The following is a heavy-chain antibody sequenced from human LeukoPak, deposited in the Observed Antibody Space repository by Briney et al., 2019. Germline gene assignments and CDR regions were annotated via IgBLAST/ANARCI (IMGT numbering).Heavy chain of an antibody. CDR2: ISSSSSYI. CDR1: GFTFSSYS. J-gene: IGHJ4*02. CDR3: ARDGQWFGEFYDY. V-gene: IGHV3-21*01. Sequence: GGSLRLSCAASGFTFSSYSMNWVRQAPGKGLEWVSSISSSSSYIYYADSVKGRFTISRDNAKNSLYLQMNSLRAEDTAVYYCARDGQWFGEFYDYWGQGTLVTVSS. D-gene: IGHD3-10*01.